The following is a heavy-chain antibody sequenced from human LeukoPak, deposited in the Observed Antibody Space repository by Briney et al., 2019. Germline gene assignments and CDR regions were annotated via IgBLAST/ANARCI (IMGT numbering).Heavy chain of an antibody. CDR1: GYTFTNYG. D-gene: IGHD6-13*01. Sequence: ASVKVSCKTSGYTFTNYGISWVRQAPGLGLEWMGWSSAYSGNTNYAQKVQGRVTMTTDTSTSTAYMELRSLRFDDTAVYYCARDQSVRLLQTSSTYFKHVFAIWGQGSMVTVSS. V-gene: IGHV1-18*01. CDR3: ARDQSVRLLQTSSTYFKHVFAI. J-gene: IGHJ3*02. CDR2: SSAYSGNT.